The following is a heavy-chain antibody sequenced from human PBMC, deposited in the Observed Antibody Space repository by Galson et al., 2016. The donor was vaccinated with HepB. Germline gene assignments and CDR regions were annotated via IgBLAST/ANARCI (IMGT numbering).Heavy chain of an antibody. Sequence: SLRLSCAASGFTFSNYGMHWIRQAPGKGLEWVAVMSHDGSHIFYVDSVKGRFSISRDNSKNTLYLQMNSLRDEDTAIYYCAVRYSSIWYFQHWGRGTLVSVSS. CDR1: GFTFSNYG. V-gene: IGHV3-30*03. D-gene: IGHD6-13*01. CDR3: AVRYSSIWYFQH. J-gene: IGHJ1*01. CDR2: MSHDGSHI.